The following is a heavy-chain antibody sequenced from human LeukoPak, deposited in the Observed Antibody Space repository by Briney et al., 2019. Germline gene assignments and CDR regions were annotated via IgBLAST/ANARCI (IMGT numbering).Heavy chain of an antibody. Sequence: GASVKVSCKVSGYTLTELSMHWVRQAPGKGLEWMGGFDPEDGETIYAQKLQGRVTMTEDTSTDTAYMELSSLRSEDTAVYYCATDRAFYGAPADAFDIWGQGTMVTVSS. CDR1: GYTLTELS. V-gene: IGHV1-24*01. CDR3: ATDRAFYGAPADAFDI. J-gene: IGHJ3*02. D-gene: IGHD4-17*01. CDR2: FDPEDGET.